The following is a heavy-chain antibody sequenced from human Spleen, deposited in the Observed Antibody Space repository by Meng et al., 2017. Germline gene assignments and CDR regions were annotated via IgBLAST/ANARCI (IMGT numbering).Heavy chain of an antibody. J-gene: IGHJ4*02. Sequence: GESLKISCAASGFTFSDYYMNWVRQAPGKGLEWVSSISSSSTIYYADSVKGRFTISRDNSKNTLYLQMNRLRAEETAVYYCARGAYSYDSYWGQGTLVTVSS. CDR3: ARGAYSYDSY. CDR2: ISSSSTI. CDR1: GFTFSDYY. V-gene: IGHV3-69-1*01. D-gene: IGHD5-18*01.